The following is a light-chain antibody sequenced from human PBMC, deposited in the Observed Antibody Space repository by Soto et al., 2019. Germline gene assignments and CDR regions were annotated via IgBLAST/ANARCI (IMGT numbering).Light chain of an antibody. J-gene: IGKJ1*01. CDR1: QDIKDH. Sequence: DLQMTQSPSSLSASVGDRVTLTCRVSQDIKDHLGWYQQKPGKAPKSLIYVASRLQSGVPPRFSRNGSGTEFTLTISSLQPEDLAAYFCLQHHRDPWTFGQGTKVEI. CDR2: VAS. CDR3: LQHHRDPWT. V-gene: IGKV1-17*01.